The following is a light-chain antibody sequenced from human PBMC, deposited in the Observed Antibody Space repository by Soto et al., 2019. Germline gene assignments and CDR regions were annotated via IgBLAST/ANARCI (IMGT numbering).Light chain of an antibody. J-gene: IGLJ3*02. V-gene: IGLV1-47*02. CDR2: SNN. Sequence: QSVLTQPPSASGTPGQRVTISCSGSSSNIGSNYVYWYQQLPGTAPKLLIYSNNQRPSGVPDRFSGSKSGTSASLAISGLRSEDEADYYCAAWDDSLSGPNWVFGGGTKL. CDR3: AAWDDSLSGPNWV. CDR1: SSNIGSNY.